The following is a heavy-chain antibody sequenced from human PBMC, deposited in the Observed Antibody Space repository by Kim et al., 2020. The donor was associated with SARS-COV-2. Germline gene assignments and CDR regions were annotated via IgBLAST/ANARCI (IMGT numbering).Heavy chain of an antibody. CDR3: ARGGRADY. CDR2: DGSDK. V-gene: IGHV3-7*01. J-gene: IGHJ4*02. D-gene: IGHD3-16*01. Sequence: DGSDKNYVDSVKGRFTISRDNAKNSLYLQMTSLGVEDTAVYYCARGGRADYWGQGTLVTVSS.